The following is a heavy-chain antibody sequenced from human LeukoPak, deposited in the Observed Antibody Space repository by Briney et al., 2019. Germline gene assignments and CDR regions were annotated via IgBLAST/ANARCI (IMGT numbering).Heavy chain of an antibody. Sequence: PSETLSLTCAVYGGSFSGYYWSWIRQPPGKGLEWIGEINHSGSTNYNPSLKSRVTISVDTSKNQFSLKLSSVTAADTAVYYCARGQIRFLEWLLYGNWFDPWGQGTLVTVSS. CDR2: INHSGST. CDR1: GGSFSGYY. D-gene: IGHD3-3*01. V-gene: IGHV4-34*01. CDR3: ARGQIRFLEWLLYGNWFDP. J-gene: IGHJ5*02.